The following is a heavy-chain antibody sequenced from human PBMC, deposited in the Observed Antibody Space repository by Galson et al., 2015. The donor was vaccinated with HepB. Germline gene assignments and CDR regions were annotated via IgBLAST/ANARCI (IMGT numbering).Heavy chain of an antibody. V-gene: IGHV3-48*02. CDR3: ARGGCSSTSCYEHYYYYGMDV. CDR1: GFTFSSYS. D-gene: IGHD2-2*01. CDR2: ISSSSSTI. Sequence: SLRLSCAASGFTFSSYSMNWVRQAPGKGLEWVSYISSSSSTIYYADSVKGRFTISRDNAKNSLYLQMNGLRDEDTAVYYCARGGCSSTSCYEHYYYYGMDVWGQGTTVTVSS. J-gene: IGHJ6*02.